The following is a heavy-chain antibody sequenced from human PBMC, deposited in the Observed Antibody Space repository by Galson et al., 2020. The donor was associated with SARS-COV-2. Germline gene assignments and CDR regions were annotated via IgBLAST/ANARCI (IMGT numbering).Heavy chain of an antibody. CDR1: GFPFSSYA. D-gene: IGHD3-22*01. Sequence: TGGSLRLSCAASGFPFSSYAMHWVRQAPGKGLEWVAIISYDGRNIYYADSVKGRFTISRDNSKNTLNLQTNSLRAEDTAVYYCARELLSYWDSRGSYYYWGQGTLVTVSS. V-gene: IGHV3-30*04. CDR3: ARELLSYWDSRGSYYY. CDR2: ISYDGRNI. J-gene: IGHJ4*02.